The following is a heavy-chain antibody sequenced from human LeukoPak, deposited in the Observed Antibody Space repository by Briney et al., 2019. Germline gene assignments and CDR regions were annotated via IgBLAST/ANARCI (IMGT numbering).Heavy chain of an antibody. CDR1: GFSFSSYW. CDR3: ARVSTHSGTMFYFDY. Sequence: GGSLRLSCAASGFSFSSYWMSWVRQAPGKGLEWVAIIKPDGSEKYYVDSVKGRFTISRDNAKNSLYLQVNSLRAEDTAVYYCARVSTHSGTMFYFDYWGQGTLVTVSS. CDR2: IKPDGSEK. D-gene: IGHD3-10*01. J-gene: IGHJ4*02. V-gene: IGHV3-7*01.